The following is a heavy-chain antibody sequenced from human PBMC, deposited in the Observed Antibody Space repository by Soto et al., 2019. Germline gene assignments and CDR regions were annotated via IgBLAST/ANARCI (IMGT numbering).Heavy chain of an antibody. V-gene: IGHV3-30*18. Sequence: GGSLRLSCAASGFTFSSYGMHWVRQAPGKGLEWVAVISYDGSNKYYADSVKGRFTISRDNSKNTLYLQMNSLRAEDTAAYYCAKDFQYYYDSSGYRNWFDPWGQGTLVTVSS. CDR3: AKDFQYYYDSSGYRNWFDP. CDR1: GFTFSSYG. D-gene: IGHD3-22*01. J-gene: IGHJ5*02. CDR2: ISYDGSNK.